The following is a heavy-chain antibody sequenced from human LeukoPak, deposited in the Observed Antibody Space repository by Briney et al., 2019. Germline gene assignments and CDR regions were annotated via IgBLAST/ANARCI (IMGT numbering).Heavy chain of an antibody. J-gene: IGHJ4*02. V-gene: IGHV1-24*01. CDR1: GYTLSELS. D-gene: IGHD5-18*01. Sequence: ASVKVSCKVSGYTLSELSVHWVRQAPGKGLEWVGGFDPEDGETIYAQKFQGRVTMTEDTSTDTAYMELSSLRSEDTAVYYCAIAIMDTALFDYWGQGTLVTVSS. CDR3: AIAIMDTALFDY. CDR2: FDPEDGET.